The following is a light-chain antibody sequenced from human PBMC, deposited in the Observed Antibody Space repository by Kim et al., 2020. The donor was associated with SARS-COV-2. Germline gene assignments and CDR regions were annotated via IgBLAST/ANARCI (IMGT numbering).Light chain of an antibody. CDR3: KAWDSSTWG. CDR2: QDS. V-gene: IGLV3-1*01. CDR1: KLGDKY. Sequence: SYELTQPPSVSVSPGQTASITCSGDKLGDKYACWYQQKPGQSPLLVIYQDSKRPSGIPERFSGSNSGNTATLTISGTQAMDEADYKCKAWDSSTWGFGGG. J-gene: IGLJ3*02.